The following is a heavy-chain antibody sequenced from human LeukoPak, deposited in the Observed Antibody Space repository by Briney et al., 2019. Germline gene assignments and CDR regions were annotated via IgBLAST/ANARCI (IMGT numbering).Heavy chain of an antibody. J-gene: IGHJ5*02. CDR2: IRDSGEA. CDR3: ARDRAANQDWVEFDP. D-gene: IGHD3/OR15-3a*01. CDR1: GFTFSSYA. V-gene: IGHV3-23*01. Sequence: GGSLRLSCAASGFTFSSYAMSWIRQAPGKGLEWVGLIRDSGEAFYADFARGRFAISRDESENTLYLQMNSLRVEDTAVYFCARDRAANQDWVEFDPWGQGTPVIVSS.